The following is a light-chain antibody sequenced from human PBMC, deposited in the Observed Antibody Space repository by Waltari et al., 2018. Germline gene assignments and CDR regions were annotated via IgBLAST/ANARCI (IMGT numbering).Light chain of an antibody. CDR3: QQYNNWPPWT. Sequence: DIQMTQSPSSLSASVGDRVTITCRASQGISNSLAWYLQKPGKAPKLLLYAASILESGVPSRFSGSGSGTQFTLTIHSLQSEDFAVYYCQQYNNWPPWTFGQGTKVEIK. CDR2: AAS. V-gene: IGKV1-NL1*01. CDR1: QGISNS. J-gene: IGKJ1*01.